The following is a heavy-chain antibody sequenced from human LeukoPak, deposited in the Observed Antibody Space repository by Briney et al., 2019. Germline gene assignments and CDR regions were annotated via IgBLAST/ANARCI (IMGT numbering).Heavy chain of an antibody. J-gene: IGHJ5*02. CDR2: IRYDGSNK. Sequence: PGGSLRLSCAASGFTFSSYGMHWVRQAPGKGLEWVAFIRYDGSNKYYADSVKGRFTISRDNSKNTLYLQMKSLRAEDTAVYYCARFYYYGSRSYYQNNWFDPRGQGTLVTVSS. D-gene: IGHD3-10*01. CDR1: GFTFSSYG. CDR3: ARFYYYGSRSYYQNNWFDP. V-gene: IGHV3-30*02.